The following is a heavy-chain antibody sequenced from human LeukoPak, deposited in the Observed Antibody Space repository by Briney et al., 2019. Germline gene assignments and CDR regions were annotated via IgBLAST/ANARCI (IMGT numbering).Heavy chain of an antibody. J-gene: IGHJ4*02. CDR3: ARDGRGLGY. V-gene: IGHV3-74*01. CDR2: IKTDGRST. Sequence: GGSLRLSCAASGFTFSTYSMNWVRQAPGKGLVWVSRIKTDGRSTSYADSVKGRFTISRDNAKNTLYLQMNSLRAEDTAVYYCARDGRGLGYWGQGTLVTVSS. CDR1: GFTFSTYS.